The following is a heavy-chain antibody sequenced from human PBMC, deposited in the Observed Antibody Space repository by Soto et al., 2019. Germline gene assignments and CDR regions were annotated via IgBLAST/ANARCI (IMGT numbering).Heavy chain of an antibody. CDR2: IYYSGST. Sequence: QVQLQESGPGLVKPSETLSLTCTVSGGSISSYYWSWIRQPPGKGLELIGYIYYSGSTNYNPSLKSRVTISVDTSKNQFSLKLSSVTAADTAVYYCARRYGGTPDYWGQGTLVTVSS. D-gene: IGHD4-17*01. V-gene: IGHV4-59*08. CDR3: ARRYGGTPDY. CDR1: GGSISSYY. J-gene: IGHJ4*02.